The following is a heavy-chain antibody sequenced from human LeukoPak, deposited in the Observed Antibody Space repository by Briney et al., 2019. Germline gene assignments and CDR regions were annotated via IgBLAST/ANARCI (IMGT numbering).Heavy chain of an antibody. CDR1: GFTFSSYW. D-gene: IGHD6-13*01. CDR2: INSDGSST. CDR3: AKAIYGTGWSKNDY. J-gene: IGHJ4*02. Sequence: GGSLRLSCAASGFTFSSYWMHWVRQAPGKGLVWVSRINSDGSSTSYADSVKGRFTISRDNAKNTLYLQMNSLRAEDTAVYYCAKAIYGTGWSKNDYWGQGTLVTVSS. V-gene: IGHV3-74*01.